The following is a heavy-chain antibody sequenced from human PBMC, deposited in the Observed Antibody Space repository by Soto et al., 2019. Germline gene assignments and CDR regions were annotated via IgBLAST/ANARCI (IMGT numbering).Heavy chain of an antibody. CDR3: ARVGIRFLDGFDY. V-gene: IGHV4-30-4*01. J-gene: IGHJ4*02. CDR1: GGSISSGDYY. Sequence: SETLSLTCTVSGGSISSGDYYWSWIRQPPGKGLEWIGYIYYSGSTYYNPSLKSRVTISVDTSKNQFSLKLSSVTAADTAVYYCARVGIRFLDGFDYWGQGTRVTVSS. D-gene: IGHD3-3*01. CDR2: IYYSGST.